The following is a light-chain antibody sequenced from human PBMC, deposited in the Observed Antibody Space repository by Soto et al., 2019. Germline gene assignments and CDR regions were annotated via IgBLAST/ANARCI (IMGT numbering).Light chain of an antibody. CDR1: QSVSSY. V-gene: IGKV3-11*01. Sequence: EIVLTQSPATLSLSPGERATLSCRASQSVSSYLAWYQQKPGQAPRLLIYDASNRATGIPARFSGSGSGTDFTLTISSLEPEDFGVYFCHQYGKSPRTFGQGTKVEIK. J-gene: IGKJ1*01. CDR2: DAS. CDR3: HQYGKSPRT.